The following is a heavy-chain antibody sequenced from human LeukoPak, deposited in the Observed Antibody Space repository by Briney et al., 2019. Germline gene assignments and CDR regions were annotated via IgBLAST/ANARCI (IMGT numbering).Heavy chain of an antibody. Sequence: GSVKVSCKASGYTFTSYGISWVRQAPGQGLEWMGWISAYKGNTNYAQKLQGRVTMTTDTSTSTAYMELRSLRSDDTAVYYCARVRWAYGSGSYLYWFDPWGQGTLVTVSS. CDR3: ARVRWAYGSGSYLYWFDP. V-gene: IGHV1-18*04. CDR2: ISAYKGNT. D-gene: IGHD3-10*01. J-gene: IGHJ5*02. CDR1: GYTFTSYG.